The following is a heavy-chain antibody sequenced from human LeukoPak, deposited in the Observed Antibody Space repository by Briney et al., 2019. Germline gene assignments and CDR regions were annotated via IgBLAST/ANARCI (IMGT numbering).Heavy chain of an antibody. CDR1: GFTFSSYG. Sequence: PGGSLRLSCAASGFTFSSYGMHWVRQAPGKGLEWVAFIRYDGSNKYYADSVKGRFTISRDNSKNTLYLQMNSLRAEDTAVYYCARETADYYDSSGWYAFDIWGQGTMVTVSS. J-gene: IGHJ3*02. V-gene: IGHV3-30*02. D-gene: IGHD3-22*01. CDR3: ARETADYYDSSGWYAFDI. CDR2: IRYDGSNK.